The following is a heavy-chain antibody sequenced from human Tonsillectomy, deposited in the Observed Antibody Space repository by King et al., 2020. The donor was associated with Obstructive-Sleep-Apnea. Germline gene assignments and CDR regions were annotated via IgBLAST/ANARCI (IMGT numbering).Heavy chain of an antibody. D-gene: IGHD3-10*01. CDR3: GTPPPSGELPKYFDY. J-gene: IGHJ4*02. CDR1: GFTFSSYG. CDR2: IRFDGNSQ. V-gene: IGHV3-30*02. Sequence: QLVQSGGGVVQPGRSLRLSCAASGFTFSSYGMHWVRQAPGKGLDWVAFIRFDGNSQYYADSVKGRFTISRDNSKNTLYLQMSSLRAEDTAVYYCGTPPPSGELPKYFDYWGQGTLVAVSS.